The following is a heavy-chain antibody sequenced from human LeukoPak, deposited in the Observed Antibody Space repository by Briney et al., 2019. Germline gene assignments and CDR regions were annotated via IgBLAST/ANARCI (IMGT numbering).Heavy chain of an antibody. CDR3: ARDIGVGYSSGWSLGY. J-gene: IGHJ4*02. Sequence: GGSLGLSCAASGFTFSSYSMNWVRQARGKGLEWVSSISSSSSYIYYADSVKGRFTISRDNAKNSLYLQMNSLRAEDTAVYYCARDIGVGYSSGWSLGYWGQGTLVTVSS. CDR1: GFTFSSYS. V-gene: IGHV3-21*01. D-gene: IGHD6-19*01. CDR2: ISSSSSYI.